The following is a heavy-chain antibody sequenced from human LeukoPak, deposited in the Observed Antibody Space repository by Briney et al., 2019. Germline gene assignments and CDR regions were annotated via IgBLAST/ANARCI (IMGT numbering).Heavy chain of an antibody. J-gene: IGHJ4*02. D-gene: IGHD3-3*01. CDR1: GYTFTSYY. CDR2: INPSGGST. V-gene: IGHV1-46*01. Sequence: WASVKVSCKASGYTFTSYYMHWVRQAPGQGLEWMGIINPSGGSTSYAQEFQGRVTMTRDTSTSTVHMELSSLRSEDTAVYYCARDDFWSGSDYWGQGTLVTVSS. CDR3: ARDDFWSGSDY.